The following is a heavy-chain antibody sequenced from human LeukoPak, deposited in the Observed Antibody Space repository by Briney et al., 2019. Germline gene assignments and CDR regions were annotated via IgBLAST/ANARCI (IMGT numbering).Heavy chain of an antibody. V-gene: IGHV3-48*01. CDR3: ARISWNSRAFDF. CDR2: ISSSSNTI. D-gene: IGHD1-7*01. Sequence: GGSLRLSCAASGFIFSSYSMNWVRQAPGKGLEWVSYISSSSNTIYYADSVKGRFTISRDNAKNSLCLQMNSLRAEDTAVYYCARISWNSRAFDFWGLGTLVTVSS. CDR1: GFIFSSYS. J-gene: IGHJ4*02.